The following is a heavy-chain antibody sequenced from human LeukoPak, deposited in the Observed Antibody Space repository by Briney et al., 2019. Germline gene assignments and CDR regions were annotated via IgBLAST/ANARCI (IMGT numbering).Heavy chain of an antibody. CDR1: GGSISSSSYS. V-gene: IGHV4-39*07. Sequence: SETLSLTCTVSGGSISSSSYSWGWIRQPPGKGLEWIGSIYYSGSTYYNPSLKSRVTISVDTSKNQFSLKLSSVTAADTAVYYCARLRLLLSWFDPWGQGTLVTVSS. J-gene: IGHJ5*02. D-gene: IGHD2-15*01. CDR3: ARLRLLLSWFDP. CDR2: IYYSGST.